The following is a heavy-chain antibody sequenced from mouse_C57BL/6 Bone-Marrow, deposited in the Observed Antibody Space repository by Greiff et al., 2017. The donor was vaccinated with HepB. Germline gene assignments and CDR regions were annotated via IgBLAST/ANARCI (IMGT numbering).Heavy chain of an antibody. V-gene: IGHV5-4*01. Sequence: EVMLVESGGGLVKPGGSLKLSCAASGFTFSSYAMSWVRQTPEKRLEWVATISDGGSYTYYPDNVKGRFTISRDNAKNNLYLQMSHLKSEDTAMYYCARDPPTGYYFDYWGQGTTLTVSS. CDR3: ARDPPTGYYFDY. CDR1: GFTFSSYA. CDR2: ISDGGSYT. J-gene: IGHJ2*01. D-gene: IGHD1-1*01.